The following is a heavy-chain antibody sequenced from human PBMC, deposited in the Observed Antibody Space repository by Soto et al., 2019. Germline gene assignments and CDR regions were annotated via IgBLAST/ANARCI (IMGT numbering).Heavy chain of an antibody. J-gene: IGHJ4*02. D-gene: IGHD1-26*01. Sequence: QVQLVESGGGVVQPGRSLRLSCAASGFTFSSYGMHWVRQAPGKGLEWVAVISYDGSNKYYADSVKGRFTISRDNSKNALYLQMNSLRAEDTAVYYCAKVRGSYGYFDYWGQGTLVTVSS. CDR3: AKVRGSYGYFDY. CDR1: GFTFSSYG. V-gene: IGHV3-30*18. CDR2: ISYDGSNK.